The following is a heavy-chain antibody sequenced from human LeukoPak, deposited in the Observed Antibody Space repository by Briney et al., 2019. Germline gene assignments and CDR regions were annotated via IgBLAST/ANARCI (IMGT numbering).Heavy chain of an antibody. J-gene: IGHJ4*02. D-gene: IGHD5-12*01. Sequence: PGGSLRLSCAASGFTFHHYAIHWVRQVPGKGLEWVSGISWNSAYIGYADSVKGRFTISRDNAKNSVYLQMNSPRAEDTALCYCAKDKAPLYSGYDWDLDFWGQGTMVTVSS. V-gene: IGHV3-9*01. CDR2: ISWNSAYI. CDR3: AKDKAPLYSGYDWDLDF. CDR1: GFTFHHYA.